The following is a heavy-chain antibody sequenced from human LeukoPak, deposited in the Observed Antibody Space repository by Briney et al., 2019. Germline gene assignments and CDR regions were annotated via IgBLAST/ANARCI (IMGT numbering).Heavy chain of an antibody. CDR2: IRYDGINK. Sequence: PGGSLRLSCAASGFTFSYYGIHWVRQAPGKGLEWVAFIRYDGINKYYADSVKGRFTISRDNSKNTVYLQMNSLRTADTASYYCATLTPPYNWHDLDFDYWGQGTLVTVSS. V-gene: IGHV3-30*02. CDR3: ATLTPPYNWHDLDFDY. J-gene: IGHJ4*02. D-gene: IGHD1-1*01. CDR1: GFTFSYYG.